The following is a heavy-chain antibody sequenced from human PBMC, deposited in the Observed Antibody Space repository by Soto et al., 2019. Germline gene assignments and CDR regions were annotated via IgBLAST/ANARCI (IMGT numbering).Heavy chain of an antibody. CDR3: ARPSELGAEYFQH. J-gene: IGHJ1*01. CDR1: GGTFSSYA. D-gene: IGHD1-26*01. Sequence: QVQLVQSGAEVKKPGSSVKVSCKASGGTFSSYAISWVRQAPGQGREWMGGIIPIFGTANYAQKSQGRVTITADESTSTAYMELSSLRSEDTAVYYCARPSELGAEYFQHWGQGTLVTVSS. V-gene: IGHV1-69*12. CDR2: IIPIFGTA.